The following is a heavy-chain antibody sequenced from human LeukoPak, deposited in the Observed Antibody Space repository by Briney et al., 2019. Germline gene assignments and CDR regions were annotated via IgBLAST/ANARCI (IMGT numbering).Heavy chain of an antibody. Sequence: PSETLSLTCAVYGGSFSGYYWSWIRQPPGKGLEWIGEINHSGSTNYNPSLKSRVTISVDTSKNQFSLKLSSVTAADTAVYYCARARIAVAGFWYWGQGTLVTVSS. CDR3: ARARIAVAGFWY. CDR2: INHSGST. CDR1: GGSFSGYY. V-gene: IGHV4-34*01. J-gene: IGHJ4*02. D-gene: IGHD6-19*01.